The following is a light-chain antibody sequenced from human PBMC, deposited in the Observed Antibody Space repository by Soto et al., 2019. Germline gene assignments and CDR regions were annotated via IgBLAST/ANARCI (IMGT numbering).Light chain of an antibody. CDR3: LHDYNYPRT. CDR1: QDIRND. CDR2: AAS. Sequence: AIQMTQSPSSLSASVGDRVTITCRASQDIRNDLGWYQQKPGEAPQLLIYAASHLQSGVPSRFSGSGSGTDFTLTISSLQPEDFATYYCLHDYNYPRTFGQGTKVDIK. V-gene: IGKV1-6*01. J-gene: IGKJ1*01.